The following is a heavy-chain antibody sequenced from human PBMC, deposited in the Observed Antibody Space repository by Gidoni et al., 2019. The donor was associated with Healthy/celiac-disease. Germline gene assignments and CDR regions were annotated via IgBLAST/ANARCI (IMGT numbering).Heavy chain of an antibody. D-gene: IGHD2-15*01. Sequence: QVQLVQSGAEVKKPGASVKVSCKASGYTFTTYDINWVRQATGQGLEWMGWMNPTSGDKGYAQRFQSRVIMTRHTSISTAYMELSSLRSDDTAVYYCARSIGGSGGSSWGQGTLVTVSS. J-gene: IGHJ5*02. CDR1: GYTFTTYD. CDR3: ARSIGGSGGSS. V-gene: IGHV1-8*01. CDR2: MNPTSGDK.